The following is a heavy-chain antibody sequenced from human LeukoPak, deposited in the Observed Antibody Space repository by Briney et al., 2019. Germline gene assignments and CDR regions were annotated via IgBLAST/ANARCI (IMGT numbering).Heavy chain of an antibody. CDR2: IYHSGST. CDR3: ASLRDGFPWVDY. Sequence: SETLSLTGTVSGGSISSYYWSWIRQPPGKGLGGIGYIYHSGSTYYNPSLKSRVTISVDRSKNHFSLKLSSVTAADTAVYYCASLRDGFPWVDYWGQGTLVTVSS. J-gene: IGHJ4*02. CDR1: GGSISSYY. D-gene: IGHD3-16*01. V-gene: IGHV4-59*12.